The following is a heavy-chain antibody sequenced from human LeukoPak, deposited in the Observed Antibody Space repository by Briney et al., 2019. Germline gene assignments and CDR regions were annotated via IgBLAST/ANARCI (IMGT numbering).Heavy chain of an antibody. CDR1: GYTFTGYY. CDR2: INPNGGGT. CDR3: ARDQGYSGSGRGPVDN. V-gene: IGHV1-2*02. J-gene: IGHJ4*02. Sequence: ASVKVSCKASGYTFTGYYMHWVRQAPGQGLEWMGWINPNGGGTNYAQKFQGRVTMTRDTSISTAYMELSRLRSDDTAVYYCARDQGYSGSGRGPVDNWGQGTLVTVSS. D-gene: IGHD6-13*01.